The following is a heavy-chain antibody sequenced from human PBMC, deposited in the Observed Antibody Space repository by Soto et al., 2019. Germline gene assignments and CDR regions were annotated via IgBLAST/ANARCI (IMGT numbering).Heavy chain of an antibody. CDR3: AKDKTWTHRIFDS. D-gene: IGHD5-18*01. J-gene: IGHJ4*02. CDR2: INDSGEKT. CDR1: RFTFSSFG. V-gene: IGHV3-23*01. Sequence: GGSLRLSCAASRFTFSSFGISWVRQAPGKGLEWVSGINDSGEKTFYADSVKGRFTISRDNSKKMMFLQVANLRAEDTATYYCAKDKTWTHRIFDSWGQGTLVTVSS.